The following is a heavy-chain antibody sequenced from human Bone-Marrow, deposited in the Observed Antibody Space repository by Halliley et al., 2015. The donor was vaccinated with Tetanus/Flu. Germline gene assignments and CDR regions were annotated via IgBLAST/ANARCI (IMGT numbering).Heavy chain of an antibody. CDR2: ISGSGGST. V-gene: IGHV3-23*01. Sequence: LSLTCAASGFTFSGYAMSWVRQAPGKGLEWVSAISGSGGSTYYADSFKGRFTISRDNSKNTLYLQVNSLRAEGTAVYYCAKLRGPSGSWFLHYWGQGTLVTVSS. J-gene: IGHJ4*02. CDR3: AKLRGPSGSWFLHY. CDR1: GFTFSGYA. D-gene: IGHD6-13*01.